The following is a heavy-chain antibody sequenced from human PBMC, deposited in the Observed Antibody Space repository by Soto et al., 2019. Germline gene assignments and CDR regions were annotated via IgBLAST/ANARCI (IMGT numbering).Heavy chain of an antibody. D-gene: IGHD2-2*01. J-gene: IGHJ3*02. CDR1: GGSISGYY. CDR3: AKQSRHPGIVLVPAAYWREGDAFDI. Sequence: SETLSLTCTVSGGSISGYYWSWIRQPPGKGLEWIGYIYYSGSTNYNPSLKSRVSISVDTSKNQFSLKLSSVTAADTAVYYCAKQSRHPGIVLVPAAYWREGDAFDIWGQGTMVTVSS. CDR2: IYYSGST. V-gene: IGHV4-59*08.